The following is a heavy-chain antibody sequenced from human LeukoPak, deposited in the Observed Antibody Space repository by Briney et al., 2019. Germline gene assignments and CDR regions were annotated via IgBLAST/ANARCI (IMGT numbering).Heavy chain of an antibody. CDR2: ISAYNGNT. CDR3: ARDWGYPHYYYYYMDV. CDR1: GYTFTSYG. D-gene: IGHD3-16*01. Sequence: ASVKVSCKASGYTFTSYGISWVRQAPGQGLEWMGWISAYNGNTNYAQKLQGRVTMTTDTSTSTAYMELRSLRSGDTAVYYCARDWGYPHYYYYYMDVWGKGTTVTVSS. V-gene: IGHV1-18*01. J-gene: IGHJ6*03.